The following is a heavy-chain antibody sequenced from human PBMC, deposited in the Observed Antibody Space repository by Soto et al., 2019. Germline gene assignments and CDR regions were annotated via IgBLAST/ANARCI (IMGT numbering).Heavy chain of an antibody. D-gene: IGHD3-16*01. J-gene: IGHJ3*02. CDR3: GGCRSVTDDYLEI. CDR1: GGSFSGYY. Sequence: SETLSLTCAVYGGSFSGYYWSWIRQPPGKGLEWIGEINHSGSTNYNPSLKSRVTISVDTSKNQFYLKLSSVTAADTAVYYCGGCRSVTDDYLEIWAQGTMHAVSS. CDR2: INHSGST. V-gene: IGHV4-34*01.